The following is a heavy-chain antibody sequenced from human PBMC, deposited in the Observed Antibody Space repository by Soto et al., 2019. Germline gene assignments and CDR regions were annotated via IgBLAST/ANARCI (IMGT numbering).Heavy chain of an antibody. J-gene: IGHJ4*02. V-gene: IGHV3-66*01. CDR1: EITDRSNY. CDR2: LYHGGKS. CDR3: ASDRDGSGTT. Sequence: EVQLVESGGGMVQPAGSLRLSCSSSEITDRSNYMSWVRQAPGKGLEWVSVLYHGGKSYSAASVKGRFTISRDSCKNTVYLQMISLIAEDTSVYYCASDRDGSGTTWGQGTLVTVSS. D-gene: IGHD3-10*01.